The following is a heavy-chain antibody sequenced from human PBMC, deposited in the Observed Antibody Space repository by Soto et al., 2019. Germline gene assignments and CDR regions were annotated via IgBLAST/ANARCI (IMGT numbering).Heavy chain of an antibody. J-gene: IGHJ6*02. CDR1: GFTFSSYD. Sequence: EVQLVESGGGLVQPGGSLRLSCAASGFTFSSYDMHWVRQATGKGLEWVSAIGNAGDTYYPGSVKGRFTISRENAKNSLNLQMNSMRAGDTAVYYCARSPPGGYHYYYGLDVWGQGTTVTVSS. V-gene: IGHV3-13*04. CDR2: IGNAGDT. CDR3: ARSPPGGYHYYYGLDV. D-gene: IGHD3-22*01.